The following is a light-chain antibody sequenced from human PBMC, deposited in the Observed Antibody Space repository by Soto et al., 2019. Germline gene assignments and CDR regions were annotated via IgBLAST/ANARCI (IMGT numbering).Light chain of an antibody. V-gene: IGLV4-60*02. CDR1: SGHSSYI. CDR3: ETWDNSTWV. Sequence: QLVLTQSSSASASLGSSVKLTCTLSSGHSSYIIAWHQQQPGKAPRYLMKLEGSGSYNKGSGVPDRFSGSSSGADRYLTISNLQFEDEADYYCETWDNSTWVFGGGTKLTVL. CDR2: LEGSGSY. J-gene: IGLJ3*02.